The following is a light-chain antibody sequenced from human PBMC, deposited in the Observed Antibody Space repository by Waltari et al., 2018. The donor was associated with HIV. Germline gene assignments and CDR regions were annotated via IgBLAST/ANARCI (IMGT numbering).Light chain of an antibody. Sequence: IVLAQSTATLSLSQGERATLSCRASHTIGANKLPWYQQKPGQAPRLVIFGAFSRATAIPDRFSGSGSGTDFTLTISRLEPEDVAVYYCQQYDSPPRTCGQGTKVEIK. CDR2: GAF. CDR1: HTIGANK. J-gene: IGKJ1*01. V-gene: IGKV3-20*01. CDR3: QQYDSPPRT.